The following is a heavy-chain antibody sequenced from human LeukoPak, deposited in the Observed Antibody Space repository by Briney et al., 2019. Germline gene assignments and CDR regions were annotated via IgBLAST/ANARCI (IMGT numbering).Heavy chain of an antibody. CDR3: ANTAIEYQLLYVDY. J-gene: IGHJ4*02. CDR1: GFTFSNYG. Sequence: GRSLRLSCAASGFTFSNYGMHWVRQAPGKGLEWVAVISYDGSNKYYADSVKGRFTISRDNSKNTLYLQMNSLRAEDTAVYYCANTAIEYQLLYVDYWGQGTLVTVSS. V-gene: IGHV3-30*18. CDR2: ISYDGSNK. D-gene: IGHD2-2*01.